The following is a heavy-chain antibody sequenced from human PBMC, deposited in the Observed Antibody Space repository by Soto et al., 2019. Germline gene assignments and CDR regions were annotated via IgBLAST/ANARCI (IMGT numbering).Heavy chain of an antibody. D-gene: IGHD2-2*01. CDR1: GGSFSGYY. Sequence: SETLSLTCAVYGGSFSGYYWTWIRQPPGTGLELIGEINHSGSTYYNPSLKSRVTISVDTSKNQFFLKLISVTAADTAVYYCARVPDRWGQGTLVTVSS. V-gene: IGHV4-34*01. CDR2: INHSGST. CDR3: ARVPDR. J-gene: IGHJ5*02.